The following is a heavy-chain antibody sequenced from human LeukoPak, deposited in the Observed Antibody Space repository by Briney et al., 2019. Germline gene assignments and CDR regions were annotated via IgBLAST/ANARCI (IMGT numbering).Heavy chain of an antibody. Sequence: DSVKVSCKASGYTFTSYDINWVRQATGQGLEWMVWMNPNSGNTGYAQKFQGRVTMTRNTSISTAYMELSSLRSEDTTVYYCARGGYYDDTNWFDPWGQGTLVTVSS. CDR1: GYTFTSYD. D-gene: IGHD3-3*01. CDR3: ARGGYYDDTNWFDP. J-gene: IGHJ5*02. CDR2: MNPNSGNT. V-gene: IGHV1-8*02.